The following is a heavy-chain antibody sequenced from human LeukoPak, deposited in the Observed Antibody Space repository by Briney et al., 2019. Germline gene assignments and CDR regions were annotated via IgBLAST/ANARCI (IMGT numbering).Heavy chain of an antibody. CDR1: GFTFSSYS. CDR2: ISSSSSYI. V-gene: IGHV3-21*01. J-gene: IGHJ6*03. Sequence: KPGGSLRLSCAASGFTFSSYSMNWVRQAPGKGLEWVSSISSSSSYIYYADSVKGRFTISRDNAKNSLYLQMNSLRAEDTAVYYCARCPSYYYYMDVWGKGTTVTVSS. CDR3: ARCPSYYYYMDV.